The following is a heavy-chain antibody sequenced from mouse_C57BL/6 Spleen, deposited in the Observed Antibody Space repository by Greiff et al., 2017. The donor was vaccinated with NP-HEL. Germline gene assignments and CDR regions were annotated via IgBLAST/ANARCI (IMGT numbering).Heavy chain of an antibody. CDR3: AKGGNYGGAMDY. D-gene: IGHD2-1*01. CDR2: INPYNGGT. J-gene: IGHJ4*01. V-gene: IGHV1-19*01. Sequence: EVQLQQSGPVLVKPGASVKMSCKASGYTFTDYYMNWVKQSHGKSLEWIGVINPYNGGTSYNQKFKGKATLTVDKSSSTAYMELNSLTSEDSAVYYCAKGGNYGGAMDYWGQGTSVTVSS. CDR1: GYTFTDYY.